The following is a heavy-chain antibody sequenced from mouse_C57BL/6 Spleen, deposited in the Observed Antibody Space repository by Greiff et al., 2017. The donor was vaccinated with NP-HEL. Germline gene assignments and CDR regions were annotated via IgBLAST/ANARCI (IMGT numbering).Heavy chain of an antibody. CDR1: GYTFTSYG. Sequence: QVQLQQSGAELVRPGASVKLSCKASGYTFTSYGISWVKQRTGQGLEWIGEIYPRSGNTYYNEKFKGKATLTADKSSSTAYMELRSLTSEDSAVFLCARCLYAGYCYFDYWGKGTTLTVSS. CDR2: IYPRSGNT. J-gene: IGHJ2*01. CDR3: ARCLYAGYCYFDY. D-gene: IGHD2-3*01. V-gene: IGHV1-81*01.